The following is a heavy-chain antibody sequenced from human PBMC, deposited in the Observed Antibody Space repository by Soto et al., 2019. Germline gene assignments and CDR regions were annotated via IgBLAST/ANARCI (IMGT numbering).Heavy chain of an antibody. V-gene: IGHV1-69*01. Sequence: QVQLVQSGAEVKKPGSSVTVSCKASGGTFSSYTISWVRQAPGQGLEWMAGISPIFGTPIYVQKFQDRVTITADDSTMTAYMEMNRLASEDTAVYYCARVVVGSRLSLDYWGQGTLVTISS. CDR2: ISPIFGTP. J-gene: IGHJ4*02. CDR1: GGTFSSYT. D-gene: IGHD1-26*01. CDR3: ARVVVGSRLSLDY.